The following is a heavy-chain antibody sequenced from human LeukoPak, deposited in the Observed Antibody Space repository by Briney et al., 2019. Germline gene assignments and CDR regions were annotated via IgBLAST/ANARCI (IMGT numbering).Heavy chain of an antibody. J-gene: IGHJ4*02. Sequence: SETLSLTCAVSGGSISSSNWWSWVRQPPGKGLEWIGEIYHSGSTNYNPSLESRVTISVDKSKNQFSLKLSSVTAADTAVYYCARNYFGSGTYPFDYWGQGTLVTVSS. D-gene: IGHD3-10*01. CDR2: IYHSGST. CDR3: ARNYFGSGTYPFDY. CDR1: GGSISSSNW. V-gene: IGHV4-4*02.